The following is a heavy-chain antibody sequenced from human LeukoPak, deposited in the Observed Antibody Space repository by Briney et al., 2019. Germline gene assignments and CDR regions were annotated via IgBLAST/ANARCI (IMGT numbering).Heavy chain of an antibody. CDR1: GYTFTSYY. CDR3: ARDHLVATGRRESDAFDI. D-gene: IGHD5-12*01. Sequence: ASVKVSCKASGYTFTSYYMHWVRQAPGQGLEWMGIINPSGGSTSYAQKFQGRVTMTRDTSTSTVYMELSSLRSEDTAVYYCARDHLVATGRRESDAFDIWGQGTMVTVSS. V-gene: IGHV1-46*01. J-gene: IGHJ3*02. CDR2: INPSGGST.